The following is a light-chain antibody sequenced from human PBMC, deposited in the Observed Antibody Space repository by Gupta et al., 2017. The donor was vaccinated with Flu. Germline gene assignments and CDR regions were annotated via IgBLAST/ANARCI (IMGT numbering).Light chain of an antibody. V-gene: IGLV1-44*01. CDR1: SNIGSNI. CDR3: SAWDDSLSGPV. Sequence: SNIGSNIITWYQHLPGTAPKLLIYSNNQRPSGVPGRFSGSASGTSAALAISGLQSEDEADYYCSAWDDSLSGPVFGGGTKLTVL. CDR2: SNN. J-gene: IGLJ2*01.